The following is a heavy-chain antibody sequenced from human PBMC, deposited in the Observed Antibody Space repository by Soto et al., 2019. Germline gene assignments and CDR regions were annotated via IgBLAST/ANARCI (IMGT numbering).Heavy chain of an antibody. CDR1: GYTFTSYA. J-gene: IGHJ4*02. CDR3: ARAMVRGVISPRLDY. Sequence: QVQLVQSGAEVKKPGASVKVSCKASGYTFTSYAMHWVRQAPGQRLERMGWINAGNGNTKYSQKFQGRVTITRDTSASTAYMELSSLRSEDTAVYYCARAMVRGVISPRLDYWGQGTLVTVSS. V-gene: IGHV1-3*01. D-gene: IGHD3-10*01. CDR2: INAGNGNT.